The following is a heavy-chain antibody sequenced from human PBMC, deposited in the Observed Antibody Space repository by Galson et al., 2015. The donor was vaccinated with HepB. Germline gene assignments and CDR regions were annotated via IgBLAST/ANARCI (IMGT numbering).Heavy chain of an antibody. J-gene: IGHJ4*02. Sequence: SGAEVKKPGESLRISCKASGYSFTSSWISWVRQVPGKGLEWMGRIDPSDSYTNYGPSFQGHVTISADRSVGTAYLQWSSLQASDTAMYYCARHDSTISLSDYWGQGTLVTVSS. V-gene: IGHV5-10-1*01. D-gene: IGHD1-1*01. CDR1: GYSFTSSW. CDR2: IDPSDSYT. CDR3: ARHDSTISLSDY.